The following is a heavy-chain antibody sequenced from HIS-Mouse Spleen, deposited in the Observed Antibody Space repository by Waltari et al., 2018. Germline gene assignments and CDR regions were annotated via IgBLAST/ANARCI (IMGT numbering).Heavy chain of an antibody. Sequence: SSYAISWVRQAPGEGLEWVSAISGSGGSTYYADSVKGRFTISRDNSKNTLYLQMNSLRAEDTAVYYCAQNYYGSGSYYYWGQGTLVTVSS. V-gene: IGHV3-23*01. CDR1: SSYA. J-gene: IGHJ4*02. D-gene: IGHD3-10*01. CDR2: ISGSGGST. CDR3: AQNYYGSGSYYY.